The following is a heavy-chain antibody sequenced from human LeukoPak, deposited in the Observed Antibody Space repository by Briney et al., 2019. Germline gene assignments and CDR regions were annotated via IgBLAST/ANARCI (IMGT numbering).Heavy chain of an antibody. V-gene: IGHV1-8*01. CDR3: ARGLGYCSSTSCYGYYGMDV. Sequence: ASVKVSCKASGYTFTSYDINWVRQATGQGLEWMGRMNPNSGNTGYAQKFQGRVTMTRNTSISTAYMELSSLRSEDTAVYYCARGLGYCSSTSCYGYYGMDVWGQGTTVTVSS. D-gene: IGHD2-2*01. CDR2: MNPNSGNT. CDR1: GYTFTSYD. J-gene: IGHJ6*02.